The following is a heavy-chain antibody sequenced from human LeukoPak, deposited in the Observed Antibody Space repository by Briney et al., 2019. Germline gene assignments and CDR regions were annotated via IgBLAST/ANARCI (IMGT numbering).Heavy chain of an antibody. J-gene: IGHJ3*02. CDR1: GGSISSGGYS. V-gene: IGHV4-30-2*01. D-gene: IGHD3-9*01. CDR2: IYHSGSI. CDR3: ARAKQLRYFDWLPGNDAFDI. Sequence: SETLSLTCAVSGGSISSGGYSWSWIRQPPGKGLEWIGYIYHSGSIYYNPSLKSRVTISVDRSKNQFSLKLSSVTAADTAVYYCARAKQLRYFDWLPGNDAFDIWGQGTMVTVSS.